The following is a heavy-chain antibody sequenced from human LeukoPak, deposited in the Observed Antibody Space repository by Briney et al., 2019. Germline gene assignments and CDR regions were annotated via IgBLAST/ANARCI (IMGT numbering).Heavy chain of an antibody. V-gene: IGHV3-30*18. CDR2: ISYDGSNK. D-gene: IGHD6-19*01. CDR1: GFTFSSYG. J-gene: IGHJ4*02. Sequence: GGSLRLSCAASGFTFSSYGMHWVRQAPGKGLEWVAVISYDGSNKYYADSVKGRFTISRDNSKNTLYLQMNSLRAEDTAVYYCAKGYGSGWYVSDYWGQGTLVTVSS. CDR3: AKGYGSGWYVSDY.